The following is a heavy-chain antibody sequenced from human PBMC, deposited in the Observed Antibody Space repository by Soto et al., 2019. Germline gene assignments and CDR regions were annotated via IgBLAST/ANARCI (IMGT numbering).Heavy chain of an antibody. J-gene: IGHJ6*02. D-gene: IGHD6-13*01. CDR3: AREHLLLAAAGTYFGMDV. CDR2: TYYRSKWYN. V-gene: IGHV6-1*01. Sequence: SQTLSLTCVISGDSVSSNSAAWNWIRQSPSRGLEWLGRTYYRSKWYNDYAVSVKSRITINPDTSKNQFSLQLNSVTPEDTAVYYCAREHLLLAAAGTYFGMDVWGQGTTVTVSS. CDR1: GDSVSSNSAA.